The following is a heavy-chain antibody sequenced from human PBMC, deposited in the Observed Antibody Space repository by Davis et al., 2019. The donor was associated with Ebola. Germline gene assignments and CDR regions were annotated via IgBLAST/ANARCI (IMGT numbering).Heavy chain of an antibody. V-gene: IGHV3-7*01. CDR1: GFTFSNYW. Sequence: GESLKISCAASGFTFSNYWMSWVRQAPGKGLEWVANIKEDGSEKYYVDSVKGRFTISRDNAKNSLYLQMNSLRAEDTAVYYCARDRWPNYWGQGTLVTVSS. D-gene: IGHD4-23*01. CDR2: IKEDGSEK. J-gene: IGHJ4*02. CDR3: ARDRWPNY.